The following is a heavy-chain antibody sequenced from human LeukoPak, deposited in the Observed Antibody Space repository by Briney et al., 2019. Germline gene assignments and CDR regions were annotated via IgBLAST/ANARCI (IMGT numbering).Heavy chain of an antibody. CDR2: ISYDGSNK. D-gene: IGHD4-17*01. CDR1: GFTFSSYS. V-gene: IGHV3-30*03. Sequence: GGSLRLSCAASGFTFSSYSMNWVRPAPGKGLGWGVVISYDGSNKYYADSVKGRFTISRDNSKNTLYLQMNSLRAEDTAVYYCARVIEENGDYNLYYYGMDFWGQGTTVTVSS. J-gene: IGHJ6*02. CDR3: ARVIEENGDYNLYYYGMDF.